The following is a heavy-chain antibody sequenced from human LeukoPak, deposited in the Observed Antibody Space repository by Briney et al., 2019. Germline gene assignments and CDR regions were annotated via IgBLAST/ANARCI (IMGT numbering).Heavy chain of an antibody. V-gene: IGHV3-21*01. J-gene: IGHJ4*02. D-gene: IGHD6-13*01. Sequence: GGSLRLSCAASGFSFSSYSMNWVRQAPGKGLEWVSSIGSSSSYIYYADSLKGRFTVSRDNAKNSLFLQMNSLRAEDTAVYYCARVWSPPYTSSWPYYFDYWGQGILVTVSS. CDR1: GFSFSSYS. CDR3: ARVWSPPYTSSWPYYFDY. CDR2: IGSSSSYI.